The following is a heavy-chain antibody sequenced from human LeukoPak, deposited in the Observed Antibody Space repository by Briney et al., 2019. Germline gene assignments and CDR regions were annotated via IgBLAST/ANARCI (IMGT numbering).Heavy chain of an antibody. V-gene: IGHV3-30-3*01. J-gene: IGHJ4*02. CDR1: GFTFSSYA. CDR3: ARVGIVVVPAAGFDY. CDR2: ISYDGSNE. Sequence: GGSLRLSCAASGFTFSSYAMHWVRQAPGKGLEWVAVISYDGSNEYYAGSVKGRFTISRDNSKNTLYLQMNGLRAEDTAVYYCARVGIVVVPAAGFDYWGQGTLVTVSS. D-gene: IGHD2-2*03.